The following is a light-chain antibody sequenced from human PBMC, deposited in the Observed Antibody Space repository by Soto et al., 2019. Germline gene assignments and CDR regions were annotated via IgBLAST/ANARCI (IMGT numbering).Light chain of an antibody. Sequence: QSALTQPASVSGSPGQSITISCTGTSSDVGGYNYVSWYQQHPGKAPKLMIYDVSNRPSGVSNRFSGSKSGNTASLTISGLQAEDEADYYCSSYTSSSPHVVFDGGTKLTVL. V-gene: IGLV2-14*01. CDR3: SSYTSSSPHVV. J-gene: IGLJ2*01. CDR2: DVS. CDR1: SSDVGGYNY.